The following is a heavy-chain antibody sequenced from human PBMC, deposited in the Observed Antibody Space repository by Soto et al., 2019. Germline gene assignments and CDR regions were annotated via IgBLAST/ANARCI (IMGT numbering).Heavy chain of an antibody. D-gene: IGHD3-10*01. CDR2: IYYRGSA. J-gene: IGHJ2*01. Sequence: QLQLQESGPGLVKPSETLSLTCTVSGGSISSSSYYWGWIRQPPGKGLKWIGSIYYRGSAYYNPSLKSRVTISVDTSKNQFSLKLSSVTAADTAVYYCARINGDFDLWGRGTLVTVSS. CDR3: ARINGDFDL. CDR1: GGSISSSSYY. V-gene: IGHV4-39*01.